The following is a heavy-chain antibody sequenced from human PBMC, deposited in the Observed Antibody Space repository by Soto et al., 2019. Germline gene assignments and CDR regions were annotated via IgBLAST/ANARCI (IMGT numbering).Heavy chain of an antibody. Sequence: QVQLQQSGPGLVKPSQTLSLTCSVSGGSISSEYYHWTRIRQSPGKGLEWIGYIHYSGSILYNPSFKTRITMSVDTSKNQLSLQLSSVSAAHTAVYFCAREDDGGDRDYYGLDVWGQGTTVTVSS. CDR2: IHYSGSI. J-gene: IGHJ6*02. CDR3: AREDDGGDRDYYGLDV. D-gene: IGHD2-21*02. V-gene: IGHV4-30-4*08. CDR1: GGSISSEYYH.